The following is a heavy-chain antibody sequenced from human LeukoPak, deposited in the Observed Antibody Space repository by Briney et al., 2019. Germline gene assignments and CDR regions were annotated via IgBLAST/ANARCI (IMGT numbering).Heavy chain of an antibody. V-gene: IGHV3-30*02. J-gene: IGHJ4*02. D-gene: IGHD5-24*01. CDR2: IPYDGSNK. CDR1: GFTFTRSV. Sequence: GGSLRLSCAASGFTFTRSVMHWVRQAPGKGLEWVAFIPYDGSNKYYADSVKGRFTSSRDNSKNTLYLQMNSLRAEDTAVYYCAKDGHNYQLDYWGQRTLVTVSS. CDR3: AKDGHNYQLDY.